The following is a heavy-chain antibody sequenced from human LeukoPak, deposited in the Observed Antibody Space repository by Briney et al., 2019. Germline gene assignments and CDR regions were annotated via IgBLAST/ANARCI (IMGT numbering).Heavy chain of an antibody. CDR2: ISSSSSYI. V-gene: IGHV3-21*01. D-gene: IGHD3-22*01. Sequence: GGSLRLSCAASGFTFSSYSMNWVRQAPGKGLEWVSSISSSSSYIYYADSVKGRFTISRDNAKNSLYLQMNSLRAEDTAVYYCARDSYYYDSSGYYDYWGQGTLVTVSS. CDR1: GFTFSSYS. CDR3: ARDSYYYDSSGYYDY. J-gene: IGHJ4*02.